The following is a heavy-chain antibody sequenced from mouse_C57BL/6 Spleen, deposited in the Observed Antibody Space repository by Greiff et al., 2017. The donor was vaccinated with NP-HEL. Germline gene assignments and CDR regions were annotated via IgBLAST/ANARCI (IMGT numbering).Heavy chain of an antibody. V-gene: IGHV3-6*01. CDR3: ARRYYGSSSGNFDD. CDR2: ISYDGSN. Sequence: EVKLQESGPGLVKPSQSLSLTCSVTGYSITSGYYWNWIRQFPGNKLEWMGYISYDGSNNYNPSLKNRISITRDTSKNQFVLKLNSVTTEDTATYYCARRYYGSSSGNFDDWGQGTTLTVSS. J-gene: IGHJ2*01. D-gene: IGHD1-1*01. CDR1: GYSITSGYY.